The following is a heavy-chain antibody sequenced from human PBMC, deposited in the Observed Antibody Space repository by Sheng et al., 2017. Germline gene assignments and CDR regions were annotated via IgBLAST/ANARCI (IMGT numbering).Heavy chain of an antibody. Sequence: EVQLVESGGGLVRPGGSLRLSCAASGFTLSSYEMNWVRLAPGKGLEWISYISSASNAIYYADSVKGRFTISRDNAKNSLFLQMNSLRAEDTGVYYCAREGVFVRGTMRYFDFWGQGMLVTVSS. CDR1: GFTLSSYE. CDR2: ISSASNAI. CDR3: AREGVFVRGTMRYFDF. V-gene: IGHV3-48*03. J-gene: IGHJ4*02. D-gene: IGHD3-10*01.